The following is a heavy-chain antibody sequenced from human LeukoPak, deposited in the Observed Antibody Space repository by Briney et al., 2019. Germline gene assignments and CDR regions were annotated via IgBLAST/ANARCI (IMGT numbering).Heavy chain of an antibody. V-gene: IGHV3-21*01. D-gene: IGHD5-18*01. J-gene: IGHJ6*02. CDR2: ISSSSSYI. Sequence: GGSLRLSCAASGFTFSSYSMNWVRQAPGKGLEWVSSISSSSSYIYYADSVKGRFTISRDNAKNSLYLQMNSLRAEDTAVYYCARDRFMDTAMGIYYYYGMDVWGQGTTVAVSS. CDR3: ARDRFMDTAMGIYYYYGMDV. CDR1: GFTFSSYS.